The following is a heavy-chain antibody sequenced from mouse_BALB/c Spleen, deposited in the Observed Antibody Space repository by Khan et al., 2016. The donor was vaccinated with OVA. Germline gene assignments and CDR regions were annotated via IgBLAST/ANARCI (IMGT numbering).Heavy chain of an antibody. CDR3: ARPSSFSYAMDY. CDR1: GFSLTSYG. Sequence: VELVESGPGLVAPSQSLSITCTVSGFSLTSYGVHWVRQPPGKGLEWLVVIWSDGNTTYNSTLKSRLSISKDNSKSQVFLKMNSLQTDDTAMYYCARPSSFSYAMDYWGQGTSVTVSS. J-gene: IGHJ4*01. D-gene: IGHD1-1*01. CDR2: IWSDGNT. V-gene: IGHV2-6*02.